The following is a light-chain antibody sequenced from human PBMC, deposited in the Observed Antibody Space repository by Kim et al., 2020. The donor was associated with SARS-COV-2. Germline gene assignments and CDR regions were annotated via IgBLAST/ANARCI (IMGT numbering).Light chain of an antibody. Sequence: VHPGQTASITCSGEKLGDKYAGWYQQKTGQAHALAIYQDSKRPSGIPEHFSGSNAGNTDTLTISGTQAMDVADYYCQAWDSSTVGFGGGTQLTV. J-gene: IGLJ2*01. CDR2: QDS. CDR1: KLGDKY. CDR3: QAWDSSTVG. V-gene: IGLV3-1*01.